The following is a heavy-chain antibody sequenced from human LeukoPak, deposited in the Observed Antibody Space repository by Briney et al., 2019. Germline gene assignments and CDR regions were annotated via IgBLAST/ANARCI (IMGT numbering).Heavy chain of an antibody. CDR1: GGSISSYY. D-gene: IGHD5-18*01. CDR3: ARGHVDTAMVLGY. J-gene: IGHJ4*02. Sequence: SETLSLTCTVSGGSISSYYWSWIRQPPGKGPEWIGYIYYSGSTNYNPSLTSRVTISVDTSKNQFSLKLSSVTAADTGLYYCARGHVDTAMVLGYWGQGTLVTVSS. CDR2: IYYSGST. V-gene: IGHV4-59*01.